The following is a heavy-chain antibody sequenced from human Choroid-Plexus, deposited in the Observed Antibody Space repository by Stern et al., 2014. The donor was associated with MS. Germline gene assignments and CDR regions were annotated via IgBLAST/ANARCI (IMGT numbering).Heavy chain of an antibody. D-gene: IGHD1-26*01. Sequence: QLQLQESGPGLVKPSETLSLTCTVSGGPISSSSYYWGWIRQPPGKGLEWIGTIHYTGSTNYNPALKSRVNFSVGMSRNQLSLKLGSVTAADTAVYYCASWVGARRRRFDYWGQGTLVTVSS. CDR3: ASWVGARRRRFDY. CDR1: GGPISSSSYY. CDR2: IHYTGST. J-gene: IGHJ4*02. V-gene: IGHV4-39*01.